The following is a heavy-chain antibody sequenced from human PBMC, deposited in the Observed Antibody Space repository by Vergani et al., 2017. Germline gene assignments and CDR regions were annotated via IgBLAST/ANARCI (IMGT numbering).Heavy chain of an antibody. D-gene: IGHD1-1*01. J-gene: IGHJ1*01. V-gene: IGHV3-30*03. CDR3: ATKSXCTPGYQIGYFRE. Sequence: QVHLVESGGGVVQTGRSLTLSCVVSGFTYSYYGMHWVRQAPGKGLEWVAGISYDGTQKYYADSVQGRFTIPIDNAKSTLYLQMNSLRTEDTAVYYCATKSXCTPGYQIGYFREWGQGTLVTVSS. CDR1: GFTYSYYG. CDR2: ISYDGTQK.